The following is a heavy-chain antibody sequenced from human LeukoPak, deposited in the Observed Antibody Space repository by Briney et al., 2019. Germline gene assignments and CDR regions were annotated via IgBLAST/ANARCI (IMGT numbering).Heavy chain of an antibody. CDR3: ARPATAMTVTTAFAY. D-gene: IGHD4-17*01. CDR1: GGSFSGYY. Sequence: SETLSLTCAVYGGSFSGYYWSWIRQPPGKGLEWIGEINHSGSTNYNPSLKSRVTISVDTSKNQFSLKLSSVTAADTAVYYCARPATAMTVTTAFAYWGQGTLVTVSS. J-gene: IGHJ4*02. V-gene: IGHV4-34*01. CDR2: INHSGST.